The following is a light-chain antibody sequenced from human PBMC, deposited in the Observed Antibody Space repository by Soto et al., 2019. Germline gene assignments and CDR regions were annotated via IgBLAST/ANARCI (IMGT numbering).Light chain of an antibody. CDR2: GAS. CDR3: QQYGSSPIT. V-gene: IGKV3-20*01. Sequence: EIVMTQSPATLSVSPGERATLSCRASQSVSSRLAWYQQKRGQAPRLLISGASSRATGIPDRFSGSGSATDFTLTISRLEPEDFALYYCQQYGSSPITFGQGTRLE. CDR1: QSVSSR. J-gene: IGKJ5*01.